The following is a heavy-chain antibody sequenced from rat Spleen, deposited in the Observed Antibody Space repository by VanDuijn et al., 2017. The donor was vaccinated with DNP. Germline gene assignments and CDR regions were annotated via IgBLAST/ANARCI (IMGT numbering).Heavy chain of an antibody. J-gene: IGHJ3*01. CDR1: GFTFSNYA. CDR2: ISPSGRNT. V-gene: IGHV5-19*01. D-gene: IGHD1-4*01. Sequence: EVQVVESGGGLVQPGRSLKLSCAASGFTFSNYAMNWIRQAPTQGLEWVASISPSGRNTYYRDSVKGRFTISRDNAESIQYLQMDSLRSEDTATYYCARRGDGYPFAYWGQGTLVTVSS. CDR3: ARRGDGYPFAY.